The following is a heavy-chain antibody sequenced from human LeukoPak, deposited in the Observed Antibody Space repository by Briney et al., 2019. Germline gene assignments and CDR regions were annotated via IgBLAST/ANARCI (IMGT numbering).Heavy chain of an antibody. V-gene: IGHV4-30-2*06. J-gene: IGHJ4*02. CDR2: IYHGGST. CDR1: GGSISSGGYS. D-gene: IGHD4-17*01. CDR3: ARGAYGDYVYGDYFDY. Sequence: PSQTLSLTCAVSGGSISSGGYSWNWIRQSPGKGLEWIGYIYHGGSTYNNPSLKSRVTISVDRSKNQFALKLTAVTAADTAVYYCARGAYGDYVYGDYFDYWGQGTLVTVSS.